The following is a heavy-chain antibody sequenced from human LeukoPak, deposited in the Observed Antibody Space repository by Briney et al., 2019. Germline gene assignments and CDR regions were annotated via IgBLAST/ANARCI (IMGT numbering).Heavy chain of an antibody. J-gene: IGHJ4*02. D-gene: IGHD4-17*01. Sequence: GGSLRLSCAASGFTFNNYAMNWVRQAPGKGLEWVSSISGGGETTYYADSAKGRFTISRDNSQNTLYLQMNRLRAEDTAVYYCARDYADYVGYFFFDYWGQGTLVTVSS. V-gene: IGHV3-23*01. CDR3: ARDYADYVGYFFFDY. CDR2: ISGGGETT. CDR1: GFTFNNYA.